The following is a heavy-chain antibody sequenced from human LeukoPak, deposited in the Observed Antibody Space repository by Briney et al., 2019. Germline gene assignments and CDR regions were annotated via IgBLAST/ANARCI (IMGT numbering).Heavy chain of an antibody. Sequence: GGSLRLSCAASGFTFSWHRMHWVRQVPGKGLVWISWIETDGSRSGYVGSVQGRFTVSRDNAKSTLYLQMSSLRAEDTAIYYCARDQVGTMPNDFWGQGTLVTVSS. CDR3: ARDQVGTMPNDF. V-gene: IGHV3-74*01. CDR1: GFTFSWHR. CDR2: IETDGSRS. D-gene: IGHD1-26*01. J-gene: IGHJ4*02.